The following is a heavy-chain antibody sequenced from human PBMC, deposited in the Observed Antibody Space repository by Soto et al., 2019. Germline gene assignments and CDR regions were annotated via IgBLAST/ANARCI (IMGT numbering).Heavy chain of an antibody. CDR1: RGSFTSNNW. D-gene: IGHD1-7*01. V-gene: IGHV4-4*02. Sequence: SVTLSLTCAVSRGSFTSNNWWTWVRQPPGQGLEWIGEIYRTGSTNYNPSLKSRVTMSLDKSENQFSLKVTSLTAADTALYYCASRDPGTRVDYWGQGTLVTVSS. J-gene: IGHJ4*02. CDR3: ASRDPGTRVDY. CDR2: IYRTGST.